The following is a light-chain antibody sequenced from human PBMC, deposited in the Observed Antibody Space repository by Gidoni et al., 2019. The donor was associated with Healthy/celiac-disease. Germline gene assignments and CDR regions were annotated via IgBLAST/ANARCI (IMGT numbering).Light chain of an antibody. J-gene: IGKJ2*02. CDR3: QQYYSTPRT. CDR2: WAS. V-gene: IGKV4-1*01. CDR1: QSVLYSSNNKNY. Sequence: DIVITQSPDALAGSLGERATINCKSSQSVLYSSNNKNYLAWYQQKPGQPPKLLIYWASTRESGVPDRFSGSGSGTDFTLTISSLQAEDVAVYYCQQYYSTPRTFGQGTKLEIK.